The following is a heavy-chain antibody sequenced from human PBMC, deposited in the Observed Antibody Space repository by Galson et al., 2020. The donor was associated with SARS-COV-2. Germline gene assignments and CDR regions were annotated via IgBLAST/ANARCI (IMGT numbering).Heavy chain of an antibody. CDR2: FDPEDGET. V-gene: IGHV1-24*01. CDR3: ATGPQQLVNWFEP. Sequence: GESLKISCKVSGYTLTELSMHWVRQAPGKGLEWMGGFDPEDGETIYAQKFQGRVTMTEDTSTDTAYMELSSLRSEGTAVYYCATGPQQLVNWFEPGGQGTLVTVSS. J-gene: IGHJ5*02. D-gene: IGHD6-13*01. CDR1: GYTLTELS.